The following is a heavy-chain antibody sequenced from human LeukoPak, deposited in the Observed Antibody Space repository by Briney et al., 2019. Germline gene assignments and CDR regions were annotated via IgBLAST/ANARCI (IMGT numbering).Heavy chain of an antibody. J-gene: IGHJ4*02. D-gene: IGHD2-2*01. Sequence: ASVKVSCKASGYTFTSYDINWVRQATGQGLEWMGWMNPNSGNTGYAQKFQGRVTMTRNTSISTAYMELSSLRSEDTAVYYCARALALVYCSSTSCYHFDYWGQGTLVTVSS. CDR2: MNPNSGNT. CDR1: GYTFTSYD. CDR3: ARALALVYCSSTSCYHFDY. V-gene: IGHV1-8*01.